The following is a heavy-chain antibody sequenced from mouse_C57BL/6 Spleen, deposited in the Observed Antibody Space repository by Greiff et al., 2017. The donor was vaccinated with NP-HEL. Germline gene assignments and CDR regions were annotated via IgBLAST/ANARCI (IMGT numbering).Heavy chain of an antibody. CDR3: ARDYGHFDD. J-gene: IGHJ2*01. D-gene: IGHD1-1*01. Sequence: EVKLVESGGGLVKPGGSLKLSCAASGFSFSSYAMSWVRQTPEKRLEWVATISDGGSYTYYPDNVKGRFTISRDNAKHNLYLQMSHLKSEDAAMYYCARDYGHFDDWGQGTTLTVSS. CDR1: GFSFSSYA. CDR2: ISDGGSYT. V-gene: IGHV5-4*01.